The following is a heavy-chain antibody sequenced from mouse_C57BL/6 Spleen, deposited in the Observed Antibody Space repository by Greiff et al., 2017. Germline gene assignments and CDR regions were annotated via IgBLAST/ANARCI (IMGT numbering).Heavy chain of an antibody. CDR3: ARSGYAWFAY. V-gene: IGHV1-69*01. Sequence: QVQLQQPGAELEMPGASVKLSCKASGYTFTSYWMHWVKQRPGQGLEWIGEIDPSDSYTNYNQKFKGKSTLTVDKSSSTAYMQLSSLTSEDSAVYYCARSGYAWFAYWGQGTLVTVSA. CDR2: IDPSDSYT. D-gene: IGHD2-2*01. CDR1: GYTFTSYW. J-gene: IGHJ3*01.